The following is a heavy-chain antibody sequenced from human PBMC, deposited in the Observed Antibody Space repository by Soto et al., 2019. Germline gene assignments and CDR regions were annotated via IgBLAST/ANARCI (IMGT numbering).Heavy chain of an antibody. CDR3: ARTGSGYDYYYYGMDV. D-gene: IGHD5-12*01. CDR1: GYSFTSYW. V-gene: IGHV5-10-1*01. Sequence: GESLKISCKGSGYSFTSYWISWVRQMPGKGLEWMGRIDPSDSYTNYSPSFQGHVTISADKSISTAYLQWNSLKASDTAMYYCARTGSGYDYYYYGMDVWGQGTTVTVSS. CDR2: IDPSDSYT. J-gene: IGHJ6*02.